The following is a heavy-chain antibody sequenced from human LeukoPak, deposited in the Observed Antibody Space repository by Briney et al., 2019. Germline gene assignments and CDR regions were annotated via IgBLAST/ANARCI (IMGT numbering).Heavy chain of an antibody. J-gene: IGHJ3*02. CDR2: INTSGGST. CDR1: GYTFTSYY. Sequence: ASVKVSCKASGYTFTSYYMHWVRQAPGQGVEWMGIINTSGGSTSYAQKFQGRVTMTRDTSTSTVYMELSSLSSEDKAVYYCARGGRERYSSGWTGAFDIWGQGTMVTVSS. D-gene: IGHD6-19*01. CDR3: ARGGRERYSSGWTGAFDI. V-gene: IGHV1-46*01.